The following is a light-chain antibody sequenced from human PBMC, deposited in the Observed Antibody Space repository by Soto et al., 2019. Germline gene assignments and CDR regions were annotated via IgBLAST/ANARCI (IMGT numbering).Light chain of an antibody. J-gene: IGLJ1*01. Sequence: QSALTQPASVSGSPGQSITISCTGTTSGVGGYNFVSWYQHHPGKAPKLMIYEVSNRPSGVSNRFSGSKSGNTASLAISGLQAEDEADYYCSSFTITSTLYVFGTGTKLTVL. V-gene: IGLV2-14*01. CDR1: TSGVGGYNF. CDR3: SSFTITSTLYV. CDR2: EVS.